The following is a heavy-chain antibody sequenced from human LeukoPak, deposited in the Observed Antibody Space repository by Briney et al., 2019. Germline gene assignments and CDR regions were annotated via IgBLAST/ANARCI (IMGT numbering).Heavy chain of an antibody. CDR2: ITGSGATT. CDR1: QFTFSSSG. CDR3: AKMQGYFDY. J-gene: IGHJ4*02. V-gene: IGHV3-23*01. Sequence: GGSLRFTCAASQFTFSSSGMAWVRQSPEKGLEWVSAITGSGATTYYADSVKGRFTISRDNSKSTVSLQMNSLRAEDTAIYYCAKMQGYFDYWGQGALVTVSS.